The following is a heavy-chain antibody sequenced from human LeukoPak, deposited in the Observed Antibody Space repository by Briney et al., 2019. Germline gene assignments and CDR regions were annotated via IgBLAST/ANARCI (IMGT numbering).Heavy chain of an antibody. Sequence: PGGSLRLSCAASGFTFSSYGMHWVRQAPGKGLELVAFIRYDGSNKYYADSVKGRFTISRDNSKNTLYLQMNSLRAEDTALYYCAKRDGYNSNPLKDWGQGTLVTVSS. CDR3: AKRDGYNSNPLKD. D-gene: IGHD5-24*01. CDR1: GFTFSSYG. V-gene: IGHV3-30*02. CDR2: IRYDGSNK. J-gene: IGHJ4*02.